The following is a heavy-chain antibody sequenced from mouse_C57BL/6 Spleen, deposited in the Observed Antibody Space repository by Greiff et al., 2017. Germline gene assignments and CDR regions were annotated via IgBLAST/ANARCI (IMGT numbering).Heavy chain of an antibody. Sequence: DVMLVESGGGLVKPGGSLKLSCAASGFTFSDYGMHWVRQAPEKGLEWVAYISSGSSTIYYADTVKGRFTISRDNAKNTLFLQMTSLRSEDTAMYYCAGSYYAMDYWGQGTSVTVSS. V-gene: IGHV5-17*01. CDR1: GFTFSDYG. CDR2: ISSGSSTI. J-gene: IGHJ4*01. CDR3: AGSYYAMDY. D-gene: IGHD1-1*02.